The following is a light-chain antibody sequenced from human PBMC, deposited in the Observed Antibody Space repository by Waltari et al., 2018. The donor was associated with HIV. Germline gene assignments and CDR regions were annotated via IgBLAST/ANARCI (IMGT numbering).Light chain of an antibody. CDR1: SSNLGAGYD. CDR2: DNN. V-gene: IGLV1-40*01. J-gene: IGLJ3*02. Sequence: QSVVTQPPSVSGAPGQRITISCSGSSSNLGAGYDVHWYQQLPGTAPKVITYDNNNGPSGVPDRFSGSKSGTSASLAITGLQAEDEAEYYCQSYDTSLSAVVFGGGTTLTVL. CDR3: QSYDTSLSAVV.